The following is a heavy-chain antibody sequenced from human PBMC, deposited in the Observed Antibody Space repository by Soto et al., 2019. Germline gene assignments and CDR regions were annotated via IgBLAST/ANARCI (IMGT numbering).Heavy chain of an antibody. CDR3: ARGLPPRGGYYDYVWGSYRLVDTYYGMDV. V-gene: IGHV6-1*01. Sequence: PSQTLSLTCAISGDSVSSNSAAWNWIRQSPSRGLEWLGRTYYRSKWYNDYAVSVKSRITINPDTSKNQFSLQLNSVTPEDTAVYYCARGLPPRGGYYDYVWGSYRLVDTYYGMDVWGQGTTVTVSS. J-gene: IGHJ6*02. CDR1: GDSVSSNSAA. CDR2: TYYRSKWYN. D-gene: IGHD3-16*02.